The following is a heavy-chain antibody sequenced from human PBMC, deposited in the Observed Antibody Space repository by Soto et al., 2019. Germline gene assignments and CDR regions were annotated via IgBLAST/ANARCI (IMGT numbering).Heavy chain of an antibody. CDR1: GGTFSSYA. CDR3: ARDRHGSGSYEAFDI. Sequence: ASVKVSCKASGGTFSSYAISWVRQAPGQGLEWMGGIIPIFGTANYAQKFQGRVTITADESTSTAYMELSSLRSEDTAVYYCARDRHGSGSYEAFDIWGQGTMVTVSS. D-gene: IGHD3-10*01. CDR2: IIPIFGTA. V-gene: IGHV1-69*13. J-gene: IGHJ3*02.